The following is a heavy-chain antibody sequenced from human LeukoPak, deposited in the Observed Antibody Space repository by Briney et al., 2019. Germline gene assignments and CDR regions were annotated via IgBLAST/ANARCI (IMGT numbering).Heavy chain of an antibody. CDR1: GFTLTNYA. J-gene: IGHJ4*02. D-gene: IGHD6-19*01. CDR2: ISGSGGDT. V-gene: IGHV3-23*01. Sequence: GGSLRLSCAASGFTLTNYAMNWVRQAPGKGLEWVSTISGSGGDTVYADSVRGRFTISRDNSKNTLYLQMDSLRAEDTARYYCARRGGSSGRGDFDYWGQATLVTVSS. CDR3: ARRGGSSGRGDFDY.